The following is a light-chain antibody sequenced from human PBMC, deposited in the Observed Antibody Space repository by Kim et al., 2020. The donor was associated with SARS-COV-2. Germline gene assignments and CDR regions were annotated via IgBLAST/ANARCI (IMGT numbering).Light chain of an antibody. CDR3: AAWDDSLNGVF. CDR1: TSNVGTKA. CDR2: QNN. V-gene: IGLV1-44*01. Sequence: RVTISCSGSTSNVGTKAVNWYQQLPGMAPKLLMSQNNQRPSGVPDRFSATKSGTSASLAINGLQSEDEADYYCAAWDDSLNGVFFGGGTKLTVL. J-gene: IGLJ2*01.